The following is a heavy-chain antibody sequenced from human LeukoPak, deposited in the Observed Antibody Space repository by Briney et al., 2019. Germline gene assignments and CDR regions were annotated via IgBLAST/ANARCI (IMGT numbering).Heavy chain of an antibody. Sequence: GGSLRLSCAASGFTFSDYDMHWVRQATGKGLEWVSAIGTAGDAYYTCSVKGRFTISRENAKNSLYLQMNSLRAGDTAVYYCARVAKERVGGVYYFDYWGQGTLVTVSS. V-gene: IGHV3-13*01. CDR1: GFTFSDYD. CDR2: IGTAGDA. D-gene: IGHD1-1*01. CDR3: ARVAKERVGGVYYFDY. J-gene: IGHJ4*02.